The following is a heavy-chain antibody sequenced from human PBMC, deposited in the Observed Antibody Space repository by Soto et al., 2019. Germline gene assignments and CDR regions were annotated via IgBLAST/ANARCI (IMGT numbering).Heavy chain of an antibody. J-gene: IGHJ4*02. CDR1: GACISSYY. Sequence: SDTLSLTCTVSGACISSYYGSWIRQPPGKGLEWIGYIYYSGSTNYNPSLKSRVTISVDTSKSQFSLKLSSVTAADTAVYYCAREGGAARHFDYWGQATLVTVSS. D-gene: IGHD6-6*01. CDR2: IYYSGST. CDR3: AREGGAARHFDY. V-gene: IGHV4-59*01.